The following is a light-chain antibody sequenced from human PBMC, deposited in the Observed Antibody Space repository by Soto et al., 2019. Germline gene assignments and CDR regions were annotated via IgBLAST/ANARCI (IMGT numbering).Light chain of an antibody. CDR1: QSVDND. J-gene: IGKJ5*01. CDR3: QQRSNRIT. V-gene: IGKV3-11*01. CDR2: DAS. Sequence: EIVMTQSPATLSVSPGDRATLSCRASQSVDNDLAWYQQKPGQPPRLLIYDASNRATGIPARFSGSGSGTDFTLTISSLEPEDFAVYYCQQRSNRITFGQGTRLEIK.